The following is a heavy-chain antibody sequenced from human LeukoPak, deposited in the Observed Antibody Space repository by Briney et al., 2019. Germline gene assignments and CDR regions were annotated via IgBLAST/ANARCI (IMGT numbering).Heavy chain of an antibody. J-gene: IGHJ4*02. Sequence: GGSLRLSCAASGFTFSDYWMHWVRQAPGKGLVWVSRIKSDGSSTSYADSVKGRFTITRDSAKNTLYLQMNSLKTEDTAVYYCTRDGSGSYGGNRLFDYWGQGTLVTVSS. CDR3: TRDGSGSYGGNRLFDY. CDR2: IKSDGSST. D-gene: IGHD4-23*01. V-gene: IGHV3-74*01. CDR1: GFTFSDYW.